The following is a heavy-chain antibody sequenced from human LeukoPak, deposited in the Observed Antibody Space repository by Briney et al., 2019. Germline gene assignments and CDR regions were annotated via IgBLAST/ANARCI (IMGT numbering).Heavy chain of an antibody. CDR3: ARRMAVAGFSYFDY. CDR1: GYTFTSYY. V-gene: IGHV1-46*01. D-gene: IGHD6-19*01. CDR2: INPGGGNT. J-gene: IGHJ4*02. Sequence: GASVKVSCKASGYTFTSYYMHWVRQAPGQGLEWMGIINPGGGNTNYAQKLQGRVTMTTDASTSTAYMELRSLRSDDTAVYYCARRMAVAGFSYFDYWGQGTLVTVSS.